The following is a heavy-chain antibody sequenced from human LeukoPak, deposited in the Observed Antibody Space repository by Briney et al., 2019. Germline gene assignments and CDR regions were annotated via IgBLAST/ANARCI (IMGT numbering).Heavy chain of an antibody. CDR1: GGSISSYF. V-gene: IGHV4-59*08. CDR3: AGGVQWLAHDY. D-gene: IGHD6-19*01. Sequence: SETLSLTCTVSGGSISSYFWSWIRQPPGKGLEWIGSLYNSGSTNYNPSLKSRVIISVDTSKNQFSLKLTSATAADTAVYHCAGGVQWLAHDYWGQGTLVTVSS. CDR2: LYNSGST. J-gene: IGHJ4*02.